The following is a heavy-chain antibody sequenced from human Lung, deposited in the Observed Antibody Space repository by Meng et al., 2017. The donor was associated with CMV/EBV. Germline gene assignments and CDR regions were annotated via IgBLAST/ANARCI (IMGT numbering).Heavy chain of an antibody. Sequence: GESLKISCAASGFTFGDYYMSWIRQAPGKGLEWLSYIKSGGIDTFYADSLKGRFTISRDNAKNLLYLQMKSLTAEDTAVYYCARGPFYGVDYWGQGTLVTVSS. CDR1: GFTFGDYY. V-gene: IGHV3-11*01. J-gene: IGHJ4*02. CDR3: ARGPFYGVDY. D-gene: IGHD4-17*01. CDR2: IKSGGIDT.